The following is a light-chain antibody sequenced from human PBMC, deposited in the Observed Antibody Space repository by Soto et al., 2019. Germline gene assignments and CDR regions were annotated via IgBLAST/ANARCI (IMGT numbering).Light chain of an antibody. J-gene: IGKJ1*01. CDR1: QSISCW. Sequence: DTQSSYSPSTLSASLGNRVTLTSRASQSISCWLAWYQQKPGKAPKLVMYDASSLESGVSSRFSGSGSVIESSLTLSSLQPDDPAPDSSQKYNSYSPWTVGQGTKVDIK. CDR3: QKYNSYSPWT. CDR2: DAS. V-gene: IGKV1-5*01.